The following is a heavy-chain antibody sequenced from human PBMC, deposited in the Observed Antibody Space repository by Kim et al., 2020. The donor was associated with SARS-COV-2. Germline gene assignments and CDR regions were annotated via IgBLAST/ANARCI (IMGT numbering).Heavy chain of an antibody. D-gene: IGHD2-2*01. Sequence: GGSLRLSCAASGFTFGNHWMTWVRQAPGKGLEWVAKIKHDGSETHYVVSVKGRFTISRDNAKSSVYLQMNSLSAEDTAVYYCARHSAYTFDCWGQGTLVTVSP. CDR3: ARHSAYTFDC. J-gene: IGHJ4*02. CDR1: GFTFGNHW. CDR2: IKHDGSET. V-gene: IGHV3-7*01.